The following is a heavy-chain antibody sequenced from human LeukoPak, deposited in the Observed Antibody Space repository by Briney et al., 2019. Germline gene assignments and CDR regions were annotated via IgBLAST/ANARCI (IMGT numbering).Heavy chain of an antibody. CDR2: INHSGST. J-gene: IGHJ4*02. CDR1: GGSFSGYY. D-gene: IGHD6-19*01. Sequence: SETLSLTCAVYGGSFSGYYWEWIRQPPGKGLEWIGEINHSGSTNYNPSLKSRVTISVDTSKNQFSLKLSSVTAADTAVYYCARSQWRKADYWGQGTLVTVSS. V-gene: IGHV4-34*01. CDR3: ARSQWRKADY.